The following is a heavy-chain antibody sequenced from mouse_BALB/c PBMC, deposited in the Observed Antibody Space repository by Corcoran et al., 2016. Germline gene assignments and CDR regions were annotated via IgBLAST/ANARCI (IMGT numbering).Heavy chain of an antibody. V-gene: IGHV8-12*01. Sequence: QVTLKESGPGILQPSQTLSLTCSFSGFSLSTSGMGVSWIRQPSGKGLEWLAHIYWDDDKRYNPSLKSRLTISKDTSSNQVCLKITSVDTAVTATYYCARSGDGYFYAMDYWGQGTSVTVSS. CDR1: GFSLSTSGMG. CDR2: IYWDDDK. CDR3: ARSGDGYFYAMDY. J-gene: IGHJ4*01. D-gene: IGHD2-3*01.